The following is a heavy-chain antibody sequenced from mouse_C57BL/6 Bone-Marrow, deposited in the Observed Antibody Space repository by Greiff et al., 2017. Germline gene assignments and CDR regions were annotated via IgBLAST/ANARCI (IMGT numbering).Heavy chain of an antibody. Sequence: EVQVVESGGGLVKPGGSLKLSCAASGFTFSDYGMPWVRQAPEKGLEWVAYISSGSSTIYYADTVKGRFPISRDNAKNTLFLQMIRLRSEDTAMYYCARRGLGPYYAMDYWGQGTSATVSS. CDR2: ISSGSSTI. J-gene: IGHJ4*01. CDR1: GFTFSDYG. CDR3: ARRGLGPYYAMDY. D-gene: IGHD4-1*01. V-gene: IGHV5-17*01.